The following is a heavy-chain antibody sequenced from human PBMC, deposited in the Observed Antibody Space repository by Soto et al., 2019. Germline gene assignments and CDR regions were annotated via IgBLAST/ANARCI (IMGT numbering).Heavy chain of an antibody. D-gene: IGHD2-2*02. V-gene: IGHV1-18*04. CDR2: ISAYNGNT. Sequence: ASVKVSCKASGYTLTSYGISWVRQAPGQGLEWMGWISAYNGNTNYAQKLQGRVTMTTDTSTSTAYMELRSLRSDDTAVYYCAGEGYCSSTSCYTEDNWFDPWGQGTLVTVSS. CDR1: GYTLTSYG. CDR3: AGEGYCSSTSCYTEDNWFDP. J-gene: IGHJ5*02.